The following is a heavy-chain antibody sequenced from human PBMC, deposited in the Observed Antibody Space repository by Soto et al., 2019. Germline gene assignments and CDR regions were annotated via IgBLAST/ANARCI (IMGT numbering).Heavy chain of an antibody. CDR3: GTTPGGGGY. CDR2: IYSGGYT. V-gene: IGHV3-53*01. J-gene: IGHJ4*02. Sequence: EVQLVESGGGLIQPGGSLRLSCAVSGFTVSNNYMSWVRQAPGKGLEGVSVIYSGGYTAYGDSVKGRFTISRDNSKNTISLQINGLGAEHSAVYCWGTTPGGGGYWGQGTLVTVSS. CDR1: GFTVSNNY. D-gene: IGHD3-10*01.